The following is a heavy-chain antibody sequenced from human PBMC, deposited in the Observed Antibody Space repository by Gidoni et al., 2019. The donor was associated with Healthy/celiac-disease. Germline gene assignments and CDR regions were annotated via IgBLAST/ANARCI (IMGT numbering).Heavy chain of an antibody. CDR3: AKEQSPYYDILTGYVPPDY. Sequence: CPASGFTFSSYGMHWVRQAPGKGLEWVAFIRYDGSNKYYADSVKGRFTISRDNSKNTLYLQMNSMRAEDTAVYYCAKEQSPYYDILTGYVPPDYWGQGTLVTVSS. CDR2: IRYDGSNK. D-gene: IGHD3-9*01. CDR1: GFTFSSYG. V-gene: IGHV3-30*02. J-gene: IGHJ4*02.